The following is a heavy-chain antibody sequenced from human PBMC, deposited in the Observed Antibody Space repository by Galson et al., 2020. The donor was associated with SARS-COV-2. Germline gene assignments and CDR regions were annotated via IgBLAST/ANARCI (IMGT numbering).Heavy chain of an antibody. CDR2: IYPGDSDT. V-gene: IGHV5-51*01. D-gene: IGHD1-26*01. J-gene: IGHJ4*02. CDR3: AKDSPNSGSYPLPFDY. CDR1: GYSFTSYW. Sequence: GESLKISCKGSGYSFTSYWIGWVRQMPGKGLEWMGIIYPGDSDTRYSPSFQGQVTISADKSSSTAYLQWSSLKASDTAMYYCAKDSPNSGSYPLPFDYWGQGTLVTVSS.